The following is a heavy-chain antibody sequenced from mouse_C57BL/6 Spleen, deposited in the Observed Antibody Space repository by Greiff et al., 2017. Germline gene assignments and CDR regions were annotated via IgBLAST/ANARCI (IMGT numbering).Heavy chain of an antibody. D-gene: IGHD1-1*01. CDR2: ISGGGGNT. V-gene: IGHV5-9*01. CDR3: ARHEEYYEYYCDY. CDR1: GFTFSSYT. J-gene: IGHJ2*01. Sequence: EVKLVESGGGLVKPGGSLKLSCAASGFTFSSYTMSWVRQTPEKRLEWVATISGGGGNTYYPDRVKGRFTISRDNAKNTLYLQMSSLRSEDTALYYCARHEEYYEYYCDYWGQGTTLTVSS.